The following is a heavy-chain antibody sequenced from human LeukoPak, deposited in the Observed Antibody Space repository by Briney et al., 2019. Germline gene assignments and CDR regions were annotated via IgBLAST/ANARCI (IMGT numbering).Heavy chain of an antibody. CDR3: EREVPFYYSGMDV. CDR1: GFTLSSYS. CDR2: ISSSSSYI. V-gene: IGHV3-21*01. D-gene: IGHD3-10*01. J-gene: IGHJ6*02. Sequence: PGGSLRLSCAASGFTLSSYSMNWVRQAQGKGLEWVSSISSSSSYIYYADSVKGRFTISRDNAKNPLYLQMNSLRAADTAVYYCEREVPFYYSGMDVWGQGTTVTVSS.